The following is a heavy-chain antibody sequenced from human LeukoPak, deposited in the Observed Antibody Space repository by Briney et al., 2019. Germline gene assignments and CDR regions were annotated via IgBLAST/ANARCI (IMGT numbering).Heavy chain of an antibody. CDR2: IFPDDSDT. J-gene: IGHJ5*01. D-gene: IGHD3-10*01. V-gene: IGHV5-51*01. CDR3: ARHWFGDLSWFDS. CDR1: GYTYTSHW. Sequence: GKSLKISCKSSGYTYTSHWIAWVRQMPGKGLECMGIIFPDDSDTRYSPSFQGNVTISVDKSISTAYLQWSSLKASDTAMYYCARHWFGDLSWFDSWGQGTLVTVSS.